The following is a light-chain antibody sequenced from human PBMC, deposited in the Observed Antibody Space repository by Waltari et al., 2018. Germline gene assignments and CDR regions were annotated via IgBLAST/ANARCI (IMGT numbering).Light chain of an antibody. V-gene: IGKV2-28*01. Sequence: DIVMTQSPLSLPVTPGEPASIPFGSSQSLLHGNGYNYLDWYLQKPGQSPQLLIYLNSNRASGVPDRFSGSGSGTDFTLKISRVEAEDVGVYYCMQALQTPRTFGQGTKVEIK. J-gene: IGKJ1*01. CDR2: LNS. CDR3: MQALQTPRT. CDR1: QSLLHGNGYNY.